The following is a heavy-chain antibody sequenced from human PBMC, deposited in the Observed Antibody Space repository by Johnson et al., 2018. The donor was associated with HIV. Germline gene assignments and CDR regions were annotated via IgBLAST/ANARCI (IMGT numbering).Heavy chain of an antibody. CDR1: GFTFSSYA. CDR2: ISGSGGST. V-gene: IGHV3-23*04. J-gene: IGHJ3*02. Sequence: EVQLVESGGGVVQPGRSLRLSCAASGFTFSSYAMSWVRQAPGKGLEWVSAISGSGGSTYYADSVKGRFTISRDNSKNTVLLQMNSLRAEDTAVYYCATSTASDAFDIWGQGTMVTVSS. CDR3: ATSTASDAFDI. D-gene: IGHD1-1*01.